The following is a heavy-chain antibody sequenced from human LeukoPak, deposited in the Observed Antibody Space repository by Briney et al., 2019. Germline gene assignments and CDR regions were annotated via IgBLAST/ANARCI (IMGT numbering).Heavy chain of an antibody. J-gene: IGHJ4*02. D-gene: IGHD3-10*01. Sequence: SETLSLTCTVSGGSISSYYWSWIRQPPGKGLEWIGYIYYSGSTNYNPSLKSRVTISVDTSKNQFSLKLSSVTAADTAVYYCAREVKGFGELHFDYWGQGTLVTVSS. V-gene: IGHV4-59*01. CDR2: IYYSGST. CDR3: AREVKGFGELHFDY. CDR1: GGSISSYY.